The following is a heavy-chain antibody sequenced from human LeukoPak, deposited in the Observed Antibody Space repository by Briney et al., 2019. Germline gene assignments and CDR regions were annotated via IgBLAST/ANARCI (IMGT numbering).Heavy chain of an antibody. J-gene: IGHJ4*02. Sequence: GGSLRLSCAASGFTFSSYAMSWVRQAPGKGLEWVANINQDGSEKYYVDSVKGRFTISRDNAKSSLYLQMNSLRADDTAVYYCAKIYCGGGSCHSYFDSWGQGTLVTVSS. V-gene: IGHV3-7*02. CDR1: GFTFSSYA. CDR3: AKIYCGGGSCHSYFDS. CDR2: INQDGSEK. D-gene: IGHD2-15*01.